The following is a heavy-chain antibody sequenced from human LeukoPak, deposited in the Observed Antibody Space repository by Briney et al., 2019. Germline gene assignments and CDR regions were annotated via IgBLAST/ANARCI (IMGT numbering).Heavy chain of an antibody. J-gene: IGHJ3*02. V-gene: IGHV4-34*01. Sequence: PSETLSLTCAVYGGSFSGYYWSWIRQPPGKGLEWIGEINHSGSTNYNPSLKSRVTISVDTSKNQFSLKLSSVTAAATAVYYCASQDYYGSGRAGGDAFDIWGQGTMVTVSS. CDR1: GGSFSGYY. CDR2: INHSGST. CDR3: ASQDYYGSGRAGGDAFDI. D-gene: IGHD3-10*01.